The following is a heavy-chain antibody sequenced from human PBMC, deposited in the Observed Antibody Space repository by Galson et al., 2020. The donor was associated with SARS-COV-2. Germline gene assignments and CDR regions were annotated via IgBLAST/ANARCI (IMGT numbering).Heavy chain of an antibody. D-gene: IGHD7-27*01. V-gene: IGHV3-11*01. CDR2: IGKTGTTI. CDR3: AKLEVPRGDGWYCDL. J-gene: IGHJ2*01. CDR1: GFTFSDHY. Sequence: GESLKISCAASGFTFSDHYMSWIRQAPGKGLELVSYIGKTGTTIQYADSVKGRFTISRDNARHAIFLQMNSLRAEDTAVYYCAKLEVPRGDGWYCDLWGRGTLVSV.